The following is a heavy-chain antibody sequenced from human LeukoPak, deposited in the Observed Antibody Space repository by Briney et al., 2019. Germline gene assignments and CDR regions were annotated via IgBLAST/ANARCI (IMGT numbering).Heavy chain of an antibody. J-gene: IGHJ4*02. CDR1: GFTFSSYA. Sequence: GSLRLSCAASGFTFSSYAMHWVRPAPGKGLEWVAVISYDGSNKYYADSVKGRFTISRDNSKNTLYLQMNSLRAEDTAVYYCARSGGDRRYCSGGSCYSVPIYYFDYWGQGTLVTVSS. V-gene: IGHV3-30*04. CDR2: ISYDGSNK. CDR3: ARSGGDRRYCSGGSCYSVPIYYFDY. D-gene: IGHD2-15*01.